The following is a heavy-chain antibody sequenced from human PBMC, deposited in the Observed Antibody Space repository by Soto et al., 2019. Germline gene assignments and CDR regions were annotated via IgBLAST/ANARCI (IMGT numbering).Heavy chain of an antibody. D-gene: IGHD6-19*01. J-gene: IGHJ5*02. Sequence: ASVKVSCKASGYTFTNHGISWVRQAPGEGLEWMGWISPYNGDTNNAQKFQGRVTMTRDTSISTAYMELSRLRSDDTAVYYCARTTIAVAGLIGFDPWGQGTLVTVSS. CDR1: GYTFTNHG. V-gene: IGHV1-18*01. CDR3: ARTTIAVAGLIGFDP. CDR2: ISPYNGDT.